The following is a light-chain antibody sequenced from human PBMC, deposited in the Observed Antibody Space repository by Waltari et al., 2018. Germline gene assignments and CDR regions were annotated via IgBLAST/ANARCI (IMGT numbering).Light chain of an antibody. CDR1: SLPKNY. CDR2: EDT. CDR3: FSPDSSGDERV. J-gene: IGLJ3*02. Sequence: SYELTQPPSVSVSPRQTARITCSGDSLPKNYVYWYQQKSGQAPVLVIFEDTKRPSGVSEGFSGYSSGTMATLIFRGAQVEDEAVYYCFSPDSSGDERVFGGGTKLTVL. V-gene: IGLV3-10*01.